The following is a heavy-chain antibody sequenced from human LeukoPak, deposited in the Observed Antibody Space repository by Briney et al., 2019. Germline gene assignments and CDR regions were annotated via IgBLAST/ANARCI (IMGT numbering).Heavy chain of an antibody. Sequence: PSETLSLTCAVYGGSFSGYYWSWIRQPPGKGLEWIGEINHSGSTNYNPSLKSRVTISADTSKNQFSLKLTSVTTADTAVYYCVRIEGGGYAASWGQGTLVTVSS. D-gene: IGHD5-12*01. CDR1: GGSFSGYY. CDR3: VRIEGGGYAAS. CDR2: INHSGST. V-gene: IGHV4-34*01. J-gene: IGHJ5*02.